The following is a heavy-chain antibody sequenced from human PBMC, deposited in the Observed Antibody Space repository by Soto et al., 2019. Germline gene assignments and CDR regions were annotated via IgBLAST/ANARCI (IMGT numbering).Heavy chain of an antibody. Sequence: SETLSLTCTVSGGSISSYYWSWIRQPPGKGLEWIGYIYYSGSTNYNPSLKSRVTISVDTSKNQFSLKLSSVTAADTAVYYCARGPSPSYCSGGSCYSGDYFDYWGQGTLVTVSS. V-gene: IGHV4-59*01. CDR3: ARGPSPSYCSGGSCYSGDYFDY. J-gene: IGHJ4*02. D-gene: IGHD2-15*01. CDR1: GGSISSYY. CDR2: IYYSGST.